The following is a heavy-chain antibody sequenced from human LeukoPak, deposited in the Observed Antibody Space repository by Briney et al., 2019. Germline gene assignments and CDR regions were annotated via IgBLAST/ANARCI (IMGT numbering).Heavy chain of an antibody. D-gene: IGHD6-13*01. V-gene: IGHV3-23*01. J-gene: IGHJ4*02. CDR3: ARDLIAAAENY. Sequence: GGSLRLSCAASGFTFSSYAMSWVRQAPGKGLEWVSGISGSGGKAYYADSVKGRFTISRDNARNSLFLQRNSLRAEDTAVYYCARDLIAAAENYWGQGILVTVSS. CDR1: GFTFSSYA. CDR2: ISGSGGKA.